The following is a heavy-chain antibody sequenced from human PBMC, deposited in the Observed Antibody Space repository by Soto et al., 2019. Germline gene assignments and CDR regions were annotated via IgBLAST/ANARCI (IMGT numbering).Heavy chain of an antibody. CDR3: ASHLVMAGTRGFDH. D-gene: IGHD6-19*01. CDR1: SGSVFSSNW. J-gene: IGHJ4*02. CDR2: TRNSGGA. Sequence: QVQLQESGPGLVKPSGTLSLTCAVSSGSVFSSNWWSWVRLPPGKGLEGIGATRNSGGANYNPSLKGRVTIPVDRSRNHIFPELSSVTAADTAVYYWASHLVMAGTRGFDHWGLGTLVTVSS. V-gene: IGHV4-4*02.